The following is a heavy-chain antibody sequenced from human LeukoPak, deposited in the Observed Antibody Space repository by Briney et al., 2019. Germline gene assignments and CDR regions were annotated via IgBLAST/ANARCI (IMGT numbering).Heavy chain of an antibody. CDR3: ARATVATPGEFDY. CDR1: GGSVSSGAYY. Sequence: PSETLSLTCTVSGGSVSSGAYYWSWIRQHPGKGLEWIGYISYSGNTYYNPSLRSRASISADTPKSQFSLKLSSTTAADTAVYYCARATVATPGEFDYWGQGTLVTVSS. D-gene: IGHD4-17*01. V-gene: IGHV4-31*03. J-gene: IGHJ4*02. CDR2: ISYSGNT.